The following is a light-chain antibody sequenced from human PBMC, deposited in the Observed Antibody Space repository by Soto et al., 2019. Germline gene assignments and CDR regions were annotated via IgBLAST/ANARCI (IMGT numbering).Light chain of an antibody. CDR2: GAS. CDR3: QQYNNWPPWT. CDR1: QSVSSN. V-gene: IGKV3-15*01. J-gene: IGKJ1*01. Sequence: EIVMTQSPATLSVSPGERATLSCRASQSVSSNLAWYQQKPGQAPRLLIYGASTRATGIPARFSGSGSETEFTLTISSLLSEDFAVYYCQQYNNWPPWTFGQGTKVEIK.